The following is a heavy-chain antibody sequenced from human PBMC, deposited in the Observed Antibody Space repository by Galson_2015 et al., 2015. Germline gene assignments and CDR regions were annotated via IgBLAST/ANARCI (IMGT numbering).Heavy chain of an antibody. V-gene: IGHV3-11*04. Sequence: SLRLSCAASGFSFNDYYMSWIRQAPGKGLEWVSYISSSGSIIYYADSVKGRFTISRDNAKNSLYLQMNSLRAEDTAVYYCAREVGDDAFDIWGQGTMVTVSS. CDR3: AREVGDDAFDI. CDR2: ISSSGSII. D-gene: IGHD3-16*01. CDR1: GFSFNDYY. J-gene: IGHJ3*02.